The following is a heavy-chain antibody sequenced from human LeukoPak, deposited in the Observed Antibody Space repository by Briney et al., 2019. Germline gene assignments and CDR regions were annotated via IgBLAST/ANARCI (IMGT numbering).Heavy chain of an antibody. J-gene: IGHJ3*02. CDR2: IYPRDSDT. CDR1: GYIFTRYW. Sequence: GESLKISCKGSGYIFTRYWIGWVRQMPGKGLEWMGIIYPRDSDTRYSPSFQGQVTISADKSISTAYLQWSRLKASDTAMYYCARLDCSTSCYPRDAFDIWGQGTMVSVSS. CDR3: ARLDCSTSCYPRDAFDI. D-gene: IGHD2-2*01. V-gene: IGHV5-51*01.